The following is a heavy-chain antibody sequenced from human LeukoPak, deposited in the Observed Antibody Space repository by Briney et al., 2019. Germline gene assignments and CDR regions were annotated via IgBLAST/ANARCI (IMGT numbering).Heavy chain of an antibody. CDR1: GDSVSSNSAA. CDR3: ARSRDYYGSGSYTYNWFDP. CDR2: TYYRSKWYN. D-gene: IGHD3-10*01. Sequence: SQTLSLTCAISGDSVSSNSAAWNWIRQSPSRGLEWLGRTYYRSKWYNDYAVSVKSRITINPDTSKNQFSLQLNSVTPEDTAVYYCARSRDYYGSGSYTYNWFDPWGQGTLVTVS. V-gene: IGHV6-1*01. J-gene: IGHJ5*02.